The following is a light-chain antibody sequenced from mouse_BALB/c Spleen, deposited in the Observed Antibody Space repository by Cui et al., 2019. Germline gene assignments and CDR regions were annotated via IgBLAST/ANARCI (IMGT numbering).Light chain of an antibody. J-gene: IGKJ1*01. V-gene: IGKV4-80*01. CDR3: HQWSSYPWT. Sequence: QIALTQSPAIISASLGEEITLTCSASSSVSYMHWYQQKSGTSPKLLIYSTSNLASGVPSRFSGSGSGTFYSLTISSVEAEDAADYYCHQWSSYPWTFGGGTKLEIK. CDR1: SSVSY. CDR2: STS.